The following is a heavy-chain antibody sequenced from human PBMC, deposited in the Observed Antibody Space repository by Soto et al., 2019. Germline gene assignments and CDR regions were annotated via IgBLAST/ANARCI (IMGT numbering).Heavy chain of an antibody. Sequence: SGPAPMTPKQSLTLNCTFSGLSPSTSGEGVGKIRQPPGKALEWLALIYWDDDKRYSPSLKSRLTITKDTSKNQVVLTMTNMDPVDTATYYCAHRRRLRFLAAAGFDYWGQGTLVTVSS. CDR2: IYWDDDK. D-gene: IGHD6-13*01. J-gene: IGHJ4*02. CDR1: GLSPSTSGEG. CDR3: AHRRRLRFLAAAGFDY. V-gene: IGHV2-5*02.